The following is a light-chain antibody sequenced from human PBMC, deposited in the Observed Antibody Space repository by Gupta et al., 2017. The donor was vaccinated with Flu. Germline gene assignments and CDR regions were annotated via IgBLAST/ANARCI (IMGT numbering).Light chain of an antibody. CDR2: KGS. CDR3: QSTDSSGSYV. V-gene: IGLV3-25*02. Sequence: SYELTQPHSVSVSPGQTARITCSGDALPKQYAYWYQQKPGQAPVLVIYKGSERPSGIPERFSGSSSGTTVTLTISGVQAEDEADYYCQSTDSSGSYVFGTGTKVTVL. J-gene: IGLJ1*01. CDR1: ALPKQY.